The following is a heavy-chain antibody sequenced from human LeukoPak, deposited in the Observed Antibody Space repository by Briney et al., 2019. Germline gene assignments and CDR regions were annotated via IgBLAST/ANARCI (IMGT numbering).Heavy chain of an antibody. CDR2: ISSSSSYI. CDR1: GFTFSSYS. V-gene: IGHV3-21*01. CDR3: ARELGYRSSTSCYTDYYGMDV. Sequence: GGSLRLSCAASGFTFSSYSMNWVRQAPGKGLEWVSSISSSSSYIYYADSVKGRFTISRDNAKNSLYLQMNSLRAEDTAVYYCARELGYRSSTSCYTDYYGMDVWGQGTTVTVSS. D-gene: IGHD2-2*02. J-gene: IGHJ6*02.